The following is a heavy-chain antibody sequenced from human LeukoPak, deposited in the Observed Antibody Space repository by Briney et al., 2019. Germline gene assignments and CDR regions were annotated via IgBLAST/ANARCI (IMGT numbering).Heavy chain of an antibody. V-gene: IGHV1-46*01. Sequence: GASVKVSCKASGYTFTGYYMHWVRQAPGQGLEWMGIINPSGGSTSYAQKFQGRVTMTRDMSTSTVYMELSSLRSEDTAVYYCARDIAHVLLWFGEPQPDAFDIWGQGTMVTVSS. CDR2: INPSGGST. D-gene: IGHD3-10*01. CDR3: ARDIAHVLLWFGEPQPDAFDI. CDR1: GYTFTGYY. J-gene: IGHJ3*02.